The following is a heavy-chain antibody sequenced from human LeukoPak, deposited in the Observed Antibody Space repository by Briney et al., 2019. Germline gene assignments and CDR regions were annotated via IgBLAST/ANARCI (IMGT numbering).Heavy chain of an antibody. D-gene: IGHD6-19*01. J-gene: IGHJ5*02. V-gene: IGHV4-38-2*02. Sequence: SETLSLTCSVSGYSISSGYYWDWIRQPPGKGLEWIASIYHSGKSYYNPSLESRVTISVDTSKNQFSLKLSSVTAADTAVYYCVTGYSSGWYPRGWFDPWGQGTLVTVSS. CDR1: GYSISSGYY. CDR2: IYHSGKS. CDR3: VTGYSSGWYPRGWFDP.